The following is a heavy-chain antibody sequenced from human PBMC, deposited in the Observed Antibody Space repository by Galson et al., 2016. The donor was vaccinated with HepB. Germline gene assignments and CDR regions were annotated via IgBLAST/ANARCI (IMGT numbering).Heavy chain of an antibody. CDR1: GFTFSTYG. CDR2: IWYDGSNK. CDR3: ARDGRSNNLGSGRSGMDV. Sequence: SLRLSCAASGFTFSTYGMHWVRRAPGEGLEWVAVIWYDGSNKDYADSVKGRFTISRDNSKNTLDLQINSVRVEDTAVYYCARDGRSNNLGSGRSGMDVWGQGTTVTVSS. J-gene: IGHJ6*02. V-gene: IGHV3-33*01. D-gene: IGHD3-10*01.